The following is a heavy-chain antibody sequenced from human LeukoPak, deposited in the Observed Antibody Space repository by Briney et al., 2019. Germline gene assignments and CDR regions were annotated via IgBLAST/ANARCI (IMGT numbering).Heavy chain of an antibody. CDR2: ISGSGGST. CDR1: GFTFSSYG. J-gene: IGHJ4*02. Sequence: QPGGSLRLSCAASGFTFSSYGMSWVRQAPGKGLEWVSAISGSGGSTYYADSMKGRFTISRDNSKNTLYLQMNSLRAEDTAVYYCAKTVVSHYYDTSGYFDYWGQGTLVTVSS. V-gene: IGHV3-23*01. D-gene: IGHD3-22*01. CDR3: AKTVVSHYYDTSGYFDY.